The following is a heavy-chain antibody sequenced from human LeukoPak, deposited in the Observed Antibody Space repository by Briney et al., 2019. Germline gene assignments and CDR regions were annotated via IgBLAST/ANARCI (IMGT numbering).Heavy chain of an antibody. CDR3: ARTKRTLGYCTNGVCYPLFY. CDR1: GYTFTSYG. J-gene: IGHJ4*02. Sequence: ALVKVSXKASGYTFTSYGISWVRQAPGQGLEWMGWISAYNGNTNYAQKLQGRVTMTTDTSTSTAYMELRSLRSDDTAVYYCARTKRTLGYCTNGVCYPLFYWGQGTLVTVSS. V-gene: IGHV1-18*01. CDR2: ISAYNGNT. D-gene: IGHD2-8*01.